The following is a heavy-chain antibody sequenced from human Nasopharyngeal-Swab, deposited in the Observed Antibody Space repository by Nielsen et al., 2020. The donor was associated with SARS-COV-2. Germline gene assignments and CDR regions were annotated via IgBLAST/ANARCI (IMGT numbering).Heavy chain of an antibody. J-gene: IGHJ4*02. D-gene: IGHD3-22*01. CDR2: INAGNGNT. Sequence: ASVKVSCKASGDTFTSYAMHWVRQAPGQRLEWMGWINAGNGNTKYSQKFQGRVTITRDTSASTAYMELSSLRSEDTAVYYCARDRIPDYYYDSSDFDYWGQGTLVTVSS. V-gene: IGHV1-3*01. CDR1: GDTFTSYA. CDR3: ARDRIPDYYYDSSDFDY.